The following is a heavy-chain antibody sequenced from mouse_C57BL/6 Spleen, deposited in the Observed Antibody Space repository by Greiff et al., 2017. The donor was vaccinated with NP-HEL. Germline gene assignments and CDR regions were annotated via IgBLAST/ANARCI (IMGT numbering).Heavy chain of an antibody. CDR1: GYAFSSYW. V-gene: IGHV1-80*01. Sequence: QVQLKESGAELVKPGASVKISCKASGYAFSSYWMNWVKQRPGKGLEWIGQIYPGDGDTNYNGKFKGKATLTADKSSSTAYMQLSSLTSEDSAVYFCARLYYYGSSYVPYYFDYWGQGTTLTVSS. CDR3: ARLYYYGSSYVPYYFDY. CDR2: IYPGDGDT. D-gene: IGHD1-1*01. J-gene: IGHJ2*01.